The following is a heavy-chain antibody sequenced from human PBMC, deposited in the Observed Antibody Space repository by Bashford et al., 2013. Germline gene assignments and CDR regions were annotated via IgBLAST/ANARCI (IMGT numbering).Heavy chain of an antibody. V-gene: IGHV1-2*02. D-gene: IGHD3/OR15-3a*01. CDR3: ARDPRPPSILDWFXRGTTDLXDXFSMLDV. Sequence: WVRQAPGQGLEWMGWINPNPNSGATKYAEMFQGRVTMTRDTSTSTVYMELSSLRADDTAVYYCARDPRPPSILDWFXRGTTDLXDXFSMLDVWGKGPRSPSPQ. J-gene: IGHJ6*01. CDR2: INPNPNSGAT.